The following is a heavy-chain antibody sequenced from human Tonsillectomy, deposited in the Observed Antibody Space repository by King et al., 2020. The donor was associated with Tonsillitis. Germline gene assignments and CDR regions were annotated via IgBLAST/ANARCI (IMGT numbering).Heavy chain of an antibody. CDR1: GFTFTTYA. D-gene: IGHD3/OR15-3a*01. CDR2: ISASGDST. Sequence: VKLVESGGGLVQPGGSLRLSCAASGFTFTTYAMSWVRQATGKGLEWVSSISASGDSTYYADSVKGRFTISRDNSKNTLFLQVNTLRAEDTAVYYCAKITDFDFRLDPWGQGTLVTVSS. V-gene: IGHV3-23*04. J-gene: IGHJ5*02. CDR3: AKITDFDFRLDP.